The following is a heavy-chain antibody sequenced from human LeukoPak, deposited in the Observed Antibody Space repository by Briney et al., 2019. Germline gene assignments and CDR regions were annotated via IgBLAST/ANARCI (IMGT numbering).Heavy chain of an antibody. V-gene: IGHV4-59*01. J-gene: IGHJ5*02. CDR2: IYYSGTT. D-gene: IGHD1-26*01. CDR1: GGSINSYY. CDR3: ARAEVGATIWFDP. Sequence: SETLSLTCSVSGGSINSYYWSWIRQPPGKGLEWIGYIYYSGTTNYNPSLRSRVTMLVDTSKNQFTLKLSSVTAADMAVYYCARAEVGATIWFDPWGQGTLVTVSS.